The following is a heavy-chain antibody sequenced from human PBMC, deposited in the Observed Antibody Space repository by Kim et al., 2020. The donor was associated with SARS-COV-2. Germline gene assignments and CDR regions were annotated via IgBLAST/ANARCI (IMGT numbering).Heavy chain of an antibody. V-gene: IGHV4-31*03. D-gene: IGHD3-10*01. J-gene: IGHJ5*02. Sequence: SETLSLTCTVSGGSISSGGYYWSWIRQHPGKGLEWIGYIYYSGSTYYNPSLKSRVTISVDTSKNQFSLKLSSVTAADTAVYYCARDCRGVSKNWFDPWGQGTLVTVSS. CDR1: GGSISSGGYY. CDR3: ARDCRGVSKNWFDP. CDR2: IYYSGST.